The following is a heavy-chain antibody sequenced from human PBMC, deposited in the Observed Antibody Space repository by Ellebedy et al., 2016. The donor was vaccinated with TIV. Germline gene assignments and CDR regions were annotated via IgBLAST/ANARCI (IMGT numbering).Heavy chain of an antibody. Sequence: SETLSLTXTVSGDSISSYYWSWIRQPPGKGLEWIGYIDYSGSANYNPSLKSRVTISVDTSKNQFSLKLSSVTAADTAVYYCARGSGGSWWYFDLWGRGTLVTVSS. CDR2: IDYSGSA. CDR1: GDSISSYY. D-gene: IGHD1-26*01. V-gene: IGHV4-59*01. J-gene: IGHJ2*01. CDR3: ARGSGGSWWYFDL.